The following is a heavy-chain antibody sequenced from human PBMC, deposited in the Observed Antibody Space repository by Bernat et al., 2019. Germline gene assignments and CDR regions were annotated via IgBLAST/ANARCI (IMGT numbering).Heavy chain of an antibody. CDR1: GFTVSSNY. V-gene: IGHV3-53*02. Sequence: EVQLVETGGGLIQPGGSLRLSCAASGFTVSSNYMSWGRQAPGKGLEWVSVIYSGGCTYYADSQKGRFTISKDNSKNTLYLQMNSLRAEDTAVYYCARDPTDYDILTASMENSAYGMDVWGQGTTVTVSS. D-gene: IGHD3-9*01. J-gene: IGHJ6*02. CDR3: ARDPTDYDILTASMENSAYGMDV. CDR2: IYSGGCT.